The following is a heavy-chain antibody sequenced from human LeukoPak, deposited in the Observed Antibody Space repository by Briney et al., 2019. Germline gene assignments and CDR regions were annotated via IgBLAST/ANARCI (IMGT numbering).Heavy chain of an antibody. CDR1: GFTFSSYS. J-gene: IGHJ4*02. Sequence: GGSLRLSCAASGFTFSSYSMNWVRQAPGKGLEWVSSISSSSSYIYYADSVKGRFTISRDNAKNSLYLQMNSLRAEDTAVYYCAREAPDYYDSSGFDYWGQGTLVTVSS. D-gene: IGHD3-22*01. CDR2: ISSSSSYI. V-gene: IGHV3-21*01. CDR3: AREAPDYYDSSGFDY.